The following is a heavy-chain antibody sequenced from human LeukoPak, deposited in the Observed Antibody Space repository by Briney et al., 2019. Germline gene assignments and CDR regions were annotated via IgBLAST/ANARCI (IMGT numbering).Heavy chain of an antibody. CDR1: GGPISSSSYY. CDR3: ARALRYLVWLSPLDY. D-gene: IGHD3-9*01. Sequence: SETLSLTCTVSGGPISSSSYYWGWIRQPPGKGLEWIGSIYSSASTYYNPSHKSRVTISVDTSKNQFSLKLRSVTAADTAVYYCARALRYLVWLSPLDYWGQGTLVTVSS. J-gene: IGHJ4*02. V-gene: IGHV4-39*01. CDR2: IYSSAST.